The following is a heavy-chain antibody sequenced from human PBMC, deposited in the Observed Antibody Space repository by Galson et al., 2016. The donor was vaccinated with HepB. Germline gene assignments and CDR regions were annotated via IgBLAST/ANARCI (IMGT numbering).Heavy chain of an antibody. CDR1: GYTFTSYY. Sequence: SVKVSCKASGYTFTSYYMHWVRQTPGQGLEWMGIINPSGGSTSSTQKLHYRLTMTRDTSKSTVYMELSSLRSEDTAVYYCAREMPTTSYGLDVWGQGTTVTVSS. CDR2: INPSGGST. V-gene: IGHV1-46*04. D-gene: IGHD5-24*01. J-gene: IGHJ6*02. CDR3: AREMPTTSYGLDV.